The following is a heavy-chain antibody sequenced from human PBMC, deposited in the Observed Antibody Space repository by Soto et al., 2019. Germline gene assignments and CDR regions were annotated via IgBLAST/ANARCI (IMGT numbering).Heavy chain of an antibody. CDR1: GFTFSSYE. Sequence: EVQLVESGGGLVQPGGSLRLSCAASGFTFSSYEMNWVRQAPGKGLEWVSYISSSGSTIYYADSVKGRFTISRDNAKNSLYLQMNSLRAEDTAVYYCARLGPRIAVAGRAFDIWGQGTMVTVSS. V-gene: IGHV3-48*03. D-gene: IGHD6-19*01. CDR2: ISSSGSTI. CDR3: ARLGPRIAVAGRAFDI. J-gene: IGHJ3*02.